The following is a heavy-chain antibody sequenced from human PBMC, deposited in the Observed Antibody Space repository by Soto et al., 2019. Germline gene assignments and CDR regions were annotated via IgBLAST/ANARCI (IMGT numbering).Heavy chain of an antibody. J-gene: IGHJ3*02. V-gene: IGHV4-59*01. CDR1: GGSISTYY. CDR2: IYRTGST. Sequence: SETLSLTCTVSGGSISTYYWNWIRQSPGKGLEWIGYIYRTGSTHYNPSLIGRVAISLDTSRNKFSLKLNSVTAADTAVYFCAGQIGDDPLEIWGQGTRVTVS. D-gene: IGHD3-3*01. CDR3: AGQIGDDPLEI.